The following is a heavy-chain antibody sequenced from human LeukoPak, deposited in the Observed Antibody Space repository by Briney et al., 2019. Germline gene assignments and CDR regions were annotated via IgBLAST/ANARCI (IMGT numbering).Heavy chain of an antibody. CDR2: INHSGST. V-gene: IGHV4-34*01. J-gene: IGHJ6*02. CDR3: ARGRAGGV. CDR1: GGSFSGYY. Sequence: SETLSLTCAVYGGSFSGYYWSWIRQPPGKGLEWIGEINHSGSTNYNPSLKSRVTIPVDTSKNQFSLKLSSVAAADTAVYYCARGRAGGVWGQGTTVTVSS. D-gene: IGHD3-16*01.